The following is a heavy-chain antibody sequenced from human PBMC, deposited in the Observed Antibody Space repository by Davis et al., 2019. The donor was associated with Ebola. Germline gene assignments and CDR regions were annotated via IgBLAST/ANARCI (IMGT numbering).Heavy chain of an antibody. CDR3: ARSDALRYFDWIHSNFDY. V-gene: IGHV1-69*06. J-gene: IGHJ4*02. CDR2: IIPIFGTA. Sequence: SVKVSCKASGGTFSSYAISWVRQAPGQGLEWMGGIIPIFGTANYAQKFQGRVTITADKSTSTAYMELSSLRSEDTAVYYCARSDALRYFDWIHSNFDYWGQGTLVTVSS. D-gene: IGHD3-9*01. CDR1: GGTFSSYA.